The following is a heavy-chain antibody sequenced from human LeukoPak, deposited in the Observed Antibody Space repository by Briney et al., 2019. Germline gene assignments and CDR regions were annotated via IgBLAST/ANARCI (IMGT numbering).Heavy chain of an antibody. V-gene: IGHV4-59*08. D-gene: IGHD7-27*01. CDR2: VYYRGST. J-gene: IGHJ6*03. Sequence: SETLSLTCTVSGGSISSYYWSWIRQPPGKGLEWIGYVYYRGSTNYNPSLKSRVTISLDTSKNQFSLKLTSVTAADTAVYYCARVVWGGDYHYSMDVWGKGTTVIVSS. CDR1: GGSISSYY. CDR3: ARVVWGGDYHYSMDV.